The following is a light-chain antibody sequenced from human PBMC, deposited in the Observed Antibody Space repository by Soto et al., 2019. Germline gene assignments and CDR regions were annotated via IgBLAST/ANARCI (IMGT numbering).Light chain of an antibody. Sequence: QSVLTQPPSASGSPGQSVTISCTGTSSDVGGYNYVSWYQQHPGKAPKLIIYEVIHRPSGVPDRFSGSKSGNTASLTVSGLQAEDEADYYCSSYAGSKNVIFGGGTKLTVL. J-gene: IGLJ2*01. CDR3: SSYAGSKNVI. V-gene: IGLV2-8*01. CDR1: SSDVGGYNY. CDR2: EVI.